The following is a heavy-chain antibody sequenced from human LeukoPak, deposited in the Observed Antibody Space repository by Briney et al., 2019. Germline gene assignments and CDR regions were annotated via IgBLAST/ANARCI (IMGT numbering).Heavy chain of an antibody. Sequence: ASVKVSCKASGYTFTSYGISWVRQAPGQGLEWMGWISAYNGNTNYAQKLQGRVTMSTDTSTSTGYMELRSLRSDDTAVYYCARGLQETLAWLKALSAFDIWGQGTMVIVSS. CDR2: ISAYNGNT. CDR3: ARGLQETLAWLKALSAFDI. J-gene: IGHJ3*02. V-gene: IGHV1-18*01. D-gene: IGHD5-24*01. CDR1: GYTFTSYG.